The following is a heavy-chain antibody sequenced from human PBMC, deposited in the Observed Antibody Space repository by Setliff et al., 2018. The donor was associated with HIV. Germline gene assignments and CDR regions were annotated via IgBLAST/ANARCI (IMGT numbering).Heavy chain of an antibody. CDR1: GDSISSGSFH. D-gene: IGHD3-3*01. CDR3: ARSKTFYDFWGGYYTHGAFKI. V-gene: IGHV4-31*03. CDR2: IYYSGST. J-gene: IGHJ3*02. Sequence: SETLSLTCTVSGDSISSGSFHWSWIRQHPGKGLEWIGHIYYSGSTYYNPSLKSRVTISRDTSKNQFSLRLTSVTAADTAVYYCARSKTFYDFWGGYYTHGAFKIWGLGTMVTVSS.